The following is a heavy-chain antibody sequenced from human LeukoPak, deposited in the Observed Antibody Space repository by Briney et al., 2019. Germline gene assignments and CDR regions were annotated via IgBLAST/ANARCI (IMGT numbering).Heavy chain of an antibody. Sequence: ASVKVSCKASGYTFTGYYMNWVRQAPGQGLEWMGWIDSDSGFTKYAQKFQGRVTMTRDTSITTVYMDLTRLTSDDTAVYYCARNFDMKGFDPWGQGTLVTVSS. CDR2: IDSDSGFT. CDR3: ARNFDMKGFDP. CDR1: GYTFTGYY. J-gene: IGHJ5*02. D-gene: IGHD3-9*01. V-gene: IGHV1-2*02.